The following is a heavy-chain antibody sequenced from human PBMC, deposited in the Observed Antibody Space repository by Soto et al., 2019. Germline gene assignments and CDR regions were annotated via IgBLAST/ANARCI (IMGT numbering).Heavy chain of an antibody. CDR2: VIPNLGVT. CDR3: ARDKGYYSDTSCPDFDD. J-gene: IGHJ4*02. CDR1: GGTLSSYT. Sequence: QVQLVQSGAEVKKPGSSVKVSCKASGGTLSSYTFSWVRQAPGHGLEWMGRVIPNLGVTNYAKKFQGRFTIVVDTSTSTAYIELNSLRYEDTAVYYCARDKGYYSDTSCPDFDDWGQGTLVTVSS. V-gene: IGHV1-69*08. D-gene: IGHD2-15*01.